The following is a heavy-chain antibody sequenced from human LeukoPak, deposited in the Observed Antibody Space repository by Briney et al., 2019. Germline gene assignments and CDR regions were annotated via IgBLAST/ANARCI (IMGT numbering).Heavy chain of an antibody. Sequence: SETLSLTCTVSGGSISSYYWSWLRQTPGEAREWVGYIYYSGSTNYNPSLKSRVTMSVDTSKNQFSLNLSSVTAADTAVYYCARGGSSSSLNHFDYWGQGTLVTVSS. CDR2: IYYSGST. J-gene: IGHJ4*02. CDR3: ARGGSSSSLNHFDY. CDR1: GGSISSYY. D-gene: IGHD6-13*01. V-gene: IGHV4-59*01.